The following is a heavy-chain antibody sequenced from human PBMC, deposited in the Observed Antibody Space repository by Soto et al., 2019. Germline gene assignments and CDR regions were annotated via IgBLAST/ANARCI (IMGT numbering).Heavy chain of an antibody. J-gene: IGHJ4*02. Sequence: QVQLVQSGAEVKKPGSSVKVSCKASGGTFSSYAISWVRQAPGQGLEWMGGIIPIFGTANYAQKFQGRVTITADETTSTAYRELSSVRSEDTAVYYCARDANPYYYESSGYRRVVDYWGQGTLVTVSA. D-gene: IGHD3-22*01. CDR2: IIPIFGTA. CDR1: GGTFSSYA. CDR3: ARDANPYYYESSGYRRVVDY. V-gene: IGHV1-69*12.